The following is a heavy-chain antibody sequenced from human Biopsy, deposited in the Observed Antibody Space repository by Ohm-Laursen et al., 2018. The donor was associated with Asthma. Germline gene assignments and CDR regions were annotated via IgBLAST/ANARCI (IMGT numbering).Heavy chain of an antibody. J-gene: IGHJ6*02. CDR3: ARAVDYSHYYGIDV. CDR2: ISVYNGNT. V-gene: IGHV1-18*01. CDR1: SYTFNSAG. D-gene: IGHD3-10*01. Sequence: GASVKVSCKTSSYTFNSAGITWVRQAPGQGLEWMGWISVYNGNTKVAQKLQDRVTMITDTSTSTAYMELRGLRSDDTAVYFCARAVDYSHYYGIDVWGQGTTVTVS.